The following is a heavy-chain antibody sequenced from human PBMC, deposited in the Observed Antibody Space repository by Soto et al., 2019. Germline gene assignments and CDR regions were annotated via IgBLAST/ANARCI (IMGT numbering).Heavy chain of an antibody. CDR3: AREGADYYDSSGYSGDAFDI. CDR1: GFTFSSYE. D-gene: IGHD3-22*01. Sequence: GGSLRLSCAASGFTFSSYEMNWVRQAPGKGLEWVSYISSSGSTIYYADSVKGRFTISRDNAKNSLYLQMNSLRAEDTAVYYCAREGADYYDSSGYSGDAFDIWGQGTMVTVSS. J-gene: IGHJ3*02. CDR2: ISSSGSTI. V-gene: IGHV3-48*03.